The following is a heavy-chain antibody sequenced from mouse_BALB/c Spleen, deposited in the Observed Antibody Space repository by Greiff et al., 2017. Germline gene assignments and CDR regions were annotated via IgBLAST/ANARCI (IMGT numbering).Heavy chain of an antibody. J-gene: IGHJ1*01. CDR3: ARVGSSYARYFDF. D-gene: IGHD1-1*01. CDR1: GYTFTSYW. CDR2: INTGNGGT. V-gene: IGHV1-53*01. Sequence: VQLQQPGAELVRPGVSVKLSCKASGYTFTSYWMHWIKQRPEQGLEWIGEINTGNGGTNYNEKLKSKGTLTVDNSSSTAYMQLSSLTAEDSAVYCLARVGSSYARYFDFWGAGTTVTVSS.